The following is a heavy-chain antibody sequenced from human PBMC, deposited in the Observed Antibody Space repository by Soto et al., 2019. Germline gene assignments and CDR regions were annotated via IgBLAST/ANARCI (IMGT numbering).Heavy chain of an antibody. Sequence: GGSLRLSCAASGFTFSSYAMSWVRQAPGKGLEWVSAISGSGGSTYYADSVKGRFTISRDNSKNTMYLQMNSLRAEDTAVYYCAKKGGREQQLALDYWGQGTLVTVSS. D-gene: IGHD6-13*01. V-gene: IGHV3-23*01. CDR2: ISGSGGST. CDR1: GFTFSSYA. J-gene: IGHJ4*02. CDR3: AKKGGREQQLALDY.